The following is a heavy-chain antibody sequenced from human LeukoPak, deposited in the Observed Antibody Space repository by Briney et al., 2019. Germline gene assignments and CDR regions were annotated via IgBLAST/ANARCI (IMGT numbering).Heavy chain of an antibody. V-gene: IGHV3-21*01. D-gene: IGHD2-15*01. J-gene: IGHJ4*02. CDR3: ARDFTLISGGTSDY. CDR2: IGRSTSSI. CDR1: GFSFSDYN. Sequence: GGSLRLSCVGSGFSFSDYNMNWVRQAPGMGLEWVSFIGRSTSSIYYTDSEKGRFNISRDNAKNSLFLQMNSLRAEDTAVYYCARDFTLISGGTSDYWGQGTLVTVSS.